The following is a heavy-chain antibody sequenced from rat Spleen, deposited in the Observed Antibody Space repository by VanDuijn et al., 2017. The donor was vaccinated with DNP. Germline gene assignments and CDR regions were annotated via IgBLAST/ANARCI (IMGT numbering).Heavy chain of an antibody. CDR3: ANNWELYW. Sequence: EVRLVESGGDLVQPGGSLKLSCVVSGFTFSDYWMTWIRQVPGKGLEWVATISSGDINTYYPASVEGRFTISRDDAKNTLYLQMNSLRSEDTATYYCANNWELYWWGPGTMVTVSS. CDR1: GFTFSDYW. D-gene: IGHD5-1*01. J-gene: IGHJ1*01. CDR2: ISSGDINT. V-gene: IGHV5-31*01.